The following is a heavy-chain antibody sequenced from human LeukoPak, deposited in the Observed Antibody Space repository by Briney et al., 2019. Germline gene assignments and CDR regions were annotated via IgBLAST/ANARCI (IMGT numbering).Heavy chain of an antibody. D-gene: IGHD3-22*01. CDR3: ATISDYDSSGYYFDY. Sequence: ASVKVSCKVSGYTLTELPMHWVRQAPGKGLEWMGGFDPEDGETIYAQKFQGRVTMTEDTSTDTAYMELSSLRSEDTAVYYCATISDYDSSGYYFDYWGQGTLVTVSS. V-gene: IGHV1-24*01. CDR2: FDPEDGET. J-gene: IGHJ4*02. CDR1: GYTLTELP.